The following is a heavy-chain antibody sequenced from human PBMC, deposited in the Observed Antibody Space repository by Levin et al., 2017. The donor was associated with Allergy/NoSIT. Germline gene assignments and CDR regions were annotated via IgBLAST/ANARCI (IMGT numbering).Heavy chain of an antibody. Sequence: ASVKVSCKASGYTFVNYTINWVRQAPGQGLEWMGWISGYSGDTKYAPKFQGRVTMTTDTSTTTAYMELRDLRSDDTAVYYCATGTLHFYCSSLCWIDPWGQGTLITVSS. J-gene: IGHJ5*02. CDR3: ATGTLHFYCSSLCWIDP. V-gene: IGHV1-18*01. CDR2: ISGYSGDT. D-gene: IGHD2-2*01. CDR1: GYTFVNYT.